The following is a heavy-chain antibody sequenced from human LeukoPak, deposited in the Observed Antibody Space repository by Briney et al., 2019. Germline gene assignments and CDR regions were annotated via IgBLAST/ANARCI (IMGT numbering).Heavy chain of an antibody. V-gene: IGHV3-9*01. D-gene: IGHD5-24*01. CDR3: AKDMGQRDGYNLGSHY. J-gene: IGHJ4*02. CDR1: GFTFDDYA. Sequence: GGSLRPSCAASGFTFDDYAIHWVRQAPGRGLEWVSAISWNSGNIGYADSVKGRFIISRDNAKNSLYLQMNSLRAEDTALYYCAKDMGQRDGYNLGSHYWGQGTLVTVAP. CDR2: ISWNSGNI.